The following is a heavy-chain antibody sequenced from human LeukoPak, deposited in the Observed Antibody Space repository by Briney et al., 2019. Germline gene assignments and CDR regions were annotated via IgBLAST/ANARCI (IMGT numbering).Heavy chain of an antibody. D-gene: IGHD2-15*01. V-gene: IGHV3-9*01. J-gene: IGHJ5*02. CDR3: AKSKEDCCGSFDP. Sequence: GGSLRLSCAASGFTFDDYGMHWVRQAPGKGLEWVSGISWNSGSIGYADSVKGRFTISRDNAKNSLYLQMSSLRAEDTAVYYCAKSKEDCCGSFDPWGQGTLVTVSS. CDR1: GFTFDDYG. CDR2: ISWNSGSI.